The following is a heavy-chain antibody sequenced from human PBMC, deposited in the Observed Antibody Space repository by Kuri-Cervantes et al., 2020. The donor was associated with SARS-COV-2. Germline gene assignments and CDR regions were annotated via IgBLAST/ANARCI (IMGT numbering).Heavy chain of an antibody. CDR1: GYTFTGYY. Sequence: ASVKVSCKASGYTFTGYYMHWVRQAPGQGLEWMGWINPNSGGTNYEQKFQGRVTMTRDTSTNTAYMELRSLRSDDTAVYYCARIYYDGSGYYENFDYWGQGTLVTVSS. D-gene: IGHD3-22*01. V-gene: IGHV1-2*02. J-gene: IGHJ4*02. CDR3: ARIYYDGSGYYENFDY. CDR2: INPNSGGT.